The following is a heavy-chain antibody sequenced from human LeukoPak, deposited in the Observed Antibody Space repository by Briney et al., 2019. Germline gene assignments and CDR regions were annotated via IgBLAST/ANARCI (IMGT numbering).Heavy chain of an antibody. CDR1: GGSISSSSYY. CDR2: IYYSGST. J-gene: IGHJ3*02. V-gene: IGHV4-39*01. Sequence: PSETLSLTCTVSGGSISSSSYYWGWIRQPPGKGLEWIGSIYYSGSTYYNPSLKSRVTISVDTSKNQFSLKLNSVTATDTAVYYCARRAGYYGSGSYYSGVAFDIWGQGAMVTVSS. CDR3: ARRAGYYGSGSYYSGVAFDI. D-gene: IGHD3-10*01.